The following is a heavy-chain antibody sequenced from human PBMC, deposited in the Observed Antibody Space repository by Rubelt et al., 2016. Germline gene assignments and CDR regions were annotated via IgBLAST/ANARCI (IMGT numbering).Heavy chain of an antibody. CDR2: INSDGSIT. CDR1: RLTFSSYW. CDR3: GRDYRYSMDV. V-gene: IGHV3-74*01. D-gene: IGHD1-14*01. J-gene: IGHJ6*02. Sequence: EVQLMESGGGLVQPGASLRLSCAASRLTFSSYWMHWVRQAPGKGLVWVSRINSDGSITSHADSVKGRFTISRDNAKNTLYLQMHSLRAEDTAVYYCGRDYRYSMDVWGQGTTVTVSS.